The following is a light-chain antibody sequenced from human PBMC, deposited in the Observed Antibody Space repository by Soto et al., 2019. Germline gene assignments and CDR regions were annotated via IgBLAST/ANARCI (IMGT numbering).Light chain of an antibody. CDR2: DAS. CDR1: PSVSKS. V-gene: IGKV3-11*01. J-gene: IGKJ4*01. Sequence: EGVLTQSPATLSLSPGERATLSCRASPSVSKSLAWYQHKPGQAPRLLIYDASNRATGVPTRFSGSGSGTDFTLTISSLEPEDFAVYYCQQRNKWPPVTFGGGTRVEIK. CDR3: QQRNKWPPVT.